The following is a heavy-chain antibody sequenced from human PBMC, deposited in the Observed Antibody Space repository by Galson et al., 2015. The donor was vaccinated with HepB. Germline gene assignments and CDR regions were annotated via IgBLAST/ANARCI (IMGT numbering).Heavy chain of an antibody. V-gene: IGHV3-23*01. J-gene: IGHJ4*02. D-gene: IGHD3-3*01. Sequence: SLRLSCAASGFTFSSYAMSWVRQAPGKGLEWVSAISGSGGSTYYADSVKGRFTISRDNSKNTLYLQMNSLRAEDTAVYYCAKGSIRFLEWLPDDYWCQGTLVTVSS. CDR3: AKGSIRFLEWLPDDY. CDR2: ISGSGGST. CDR1: GFTFSSYA.